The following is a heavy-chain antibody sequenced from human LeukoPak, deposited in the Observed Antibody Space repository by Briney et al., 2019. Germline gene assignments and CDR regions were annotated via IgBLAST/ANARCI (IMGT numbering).Heavy chain of an antibody. CDR3: ASKHDYGDYRDY. V-gene: IGHV3-30*04. D-gene: IGHD4-17*01. CDR1: GFSFSSYA. CDR2: ISYNGGKK. J-gene: IGHJ4*02. Sequence: GGSLRLSCAASGFSFSSYAIHWVRQAPGKGLEWVALISYNGGKKDYADSVKGRFTISRDNAKNSLYLQMNSLRAEDTAVYYCASKHDYGDYRDYWGQGTLVTVSS.